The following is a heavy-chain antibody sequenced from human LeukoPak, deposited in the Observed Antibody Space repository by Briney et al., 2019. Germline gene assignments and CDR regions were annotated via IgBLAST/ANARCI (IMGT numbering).Heavy chain of an antibody. CDR3: ARAIRGDDYVWGSYRYPDY. V-gene: IGHV1-2*02. Sequence: ASVKVPCKASGYTFTGYYIYWVRQAPGQGREWMGWINPNSGGTNYAQKFQGRVTMTRDTSISTAYMELSRLRSDDTAVYYCARAIRGDDYVWGSYRYPDYWGQGTLVTVSS. J-gene: IGHJ4*02. CDR2: INPNSGGT. CDR1: GYTFTGYY. D-gene: IGHD3-16*02.